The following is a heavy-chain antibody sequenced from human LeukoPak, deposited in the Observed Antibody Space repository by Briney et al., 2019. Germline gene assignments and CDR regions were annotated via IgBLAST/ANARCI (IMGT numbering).Heavy chain of an antibody. CDR1: GYPISSGYY. CDR2: IYHSGST. CDR3: ARDIRRGYSGYDFDY. D-gene: IGHD5-12*01. V-gene: IGHV4-38-2*02. J-gene: IGHJ4*02. Sequence: SETLSLTCTVSGYPISSGYYWGWIRQPPGKGLEWIGSIYHSGSTYYNPSLKSRVTISVDTSKNQFSLKLSSVTAADTAVYYCARDIRRGYSGYDFDYWGQGTLVTVSS.